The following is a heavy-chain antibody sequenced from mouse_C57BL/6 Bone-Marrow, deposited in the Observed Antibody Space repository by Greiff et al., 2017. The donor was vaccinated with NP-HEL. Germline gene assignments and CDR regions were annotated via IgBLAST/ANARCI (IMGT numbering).Heavy chain of an antibody. V-gene: IGHV1-50*01. Sequence: VQLQQSGAELVKPGASVKLSCKASGYTFTSYWMQWVKQRPGQGLEWIGEIDPSDSYTNYNQKFKGKATLTVDTSSSTAYMQLSSLTSEDSAVYYCASGSSLFAYWGQGTLVTVSA. J-gene: IGHJ3*01. CDR3: ASGSSLFAY. CDR2: IDPSDSYT. D-gene: IGHD1-1*01. CDR1: GYTFTSYW.